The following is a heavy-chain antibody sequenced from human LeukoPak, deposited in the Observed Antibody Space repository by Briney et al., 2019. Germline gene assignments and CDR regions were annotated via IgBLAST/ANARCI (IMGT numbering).Heavy chain of an antibody. CDR2: IYPGDSDT. CDR3: ARFSRYSSWSSFDY. J-gene: IGHJ4*02. D-gene: IGHD6-6*01. V-gene: IGHV5-51*01. Sequence: GESLNISCKCSGYSFTSYWIGWVRQMPGKGLEWMGIIYPGDSDTRYSPSFQGQVTISADKSISTAYLQWSSLKASDTAMYYCARFSRYSSWSSFDYWRQETLDSVPT. CDR1: GYSFTSYW.